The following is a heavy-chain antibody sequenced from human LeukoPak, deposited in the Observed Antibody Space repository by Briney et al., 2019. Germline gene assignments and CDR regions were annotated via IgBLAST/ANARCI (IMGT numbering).Heavy chain of an antibody. CDR3: AKDSHHYYDSSGPFDY. Sequence: LSGRSLRLSCAASGFTIDDYAMHWVRQAPGKGLEWVSGISWNSGSIGYADSVKGRFTISRDNAKNSLYLQMNSLRAEDTALYYCAKDSHHYYDSSGPFDYWGQGTLVTVSS. V-gene: IGHV3-9*01. CDR1: GFTIDDYA. D-gene: IGHD3-22*01. CDR2: ISWNSGSI. J-gene: IGHJ4*02.